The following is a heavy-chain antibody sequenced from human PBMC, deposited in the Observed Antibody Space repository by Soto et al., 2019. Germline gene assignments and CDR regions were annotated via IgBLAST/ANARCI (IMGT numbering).Heavy chain of an antibody. D-gene: IGHD5-18*01. V-gene: IGHV1-18*01. J-gene: IGHJ4*02. Sequence: QIQLVQSGAEVKKPGASVKVSCKTSGYTFSNYGISWVRQAPGQGLEWMGWISSYNGNRNYAHNLQGRVTMTTDTSTSTAYMELRSLRSDDTAVYYCARDPDTAGGDWGQGTLVTVSS. CDR2: ISSYNGNR. CDR1: GYTFSNYG. CDR3: ARDPDTAGGD.